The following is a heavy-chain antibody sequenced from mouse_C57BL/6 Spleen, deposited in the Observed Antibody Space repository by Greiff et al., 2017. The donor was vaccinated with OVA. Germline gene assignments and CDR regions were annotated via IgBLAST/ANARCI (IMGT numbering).Heavy chain of an antibody. CDR1: GYTFTSYW. CDR2: IDPSDSYT. J-gene: IGHJ3*01. Sequence: QVQLQQPGAELVMPGASVKLSCKASGYTFTSYWMHWVQQRPGQGLEWIGEIDPSDSYTNYTQKFKGKSTLTVDKSSSTAYMQLSSLTSDDSAVYYGASGGITTVVEGFAYWGQGTLVTVSA. CDR3: ASGGITTVVEGFAY. D-gene: IGHD1-1*01. V-gene: IGHV1-69*01.